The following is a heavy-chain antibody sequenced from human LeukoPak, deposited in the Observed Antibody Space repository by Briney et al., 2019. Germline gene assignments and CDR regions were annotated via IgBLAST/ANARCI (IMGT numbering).Heavy chain of an antibody. V-gene: IGHV3-23*01. Sequence: GGSLRLSCAASGFTFSNYAMSWVRQAPGKGLEWVSAIGGSGGSTYYADSVKGRFTISRDNSKNTLYLQMNSLRAEDTAVYYCARDTRGSWFGELMGSPLFDYWGQGTLVTVSS. CDR3: ARDTRGSWFGELMGSPLFDY. CDR2: IGGSGGST. J-gene: IGHJ4*02. CDR1: GFTFSNYA. D-gene: IGHD3-10*01.